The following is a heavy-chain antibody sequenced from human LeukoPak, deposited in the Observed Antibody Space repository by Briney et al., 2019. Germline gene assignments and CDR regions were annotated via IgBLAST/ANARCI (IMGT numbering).Heavy chain of an antibody. CDR3: ATRQQLAHFDY. D-gene: IGHD6-13*01. V-gene: IGHV1-24*01. CDR2: FDPEDGET. CDR1: GYTLTELS. J-gene: IGHJ4*02. Sequence: ASVKVSCKVSGYTLTELSMHWVRQAPGKGLEWMGGFDPEDGETIYARKFQGRVTMTEDMSTDTAYMELSSLRSEDTAVYYCATRQQLAHFDYWGQGTLVTVSS.